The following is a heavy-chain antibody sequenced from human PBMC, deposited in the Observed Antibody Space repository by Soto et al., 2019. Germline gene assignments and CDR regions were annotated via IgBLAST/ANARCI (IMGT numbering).Heavy chain of an antibody. V-gene: IGHV4-34*02. CDR3: ERNHALGCVGDCYSYFDV. Sequence: QVQLQQWGAGLLKPSETLSLTREVHGEPFSGYYWSWLRQIPGRGLEWIGEINHSGLESTNPSLRRRIPLSVDQSKKQFSIKVSSVTAADTAIYYCERNHALGCVGDCYSYFDVWGRGTLVTVSS. J-gene: IGHJ2*01. CDR1: GEPFSGYY. D-gene: IGHD2-21*02. CDR2: INHSGLE.